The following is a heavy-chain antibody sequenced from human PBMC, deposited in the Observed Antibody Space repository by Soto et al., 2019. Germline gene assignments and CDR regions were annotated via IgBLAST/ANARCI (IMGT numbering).Heavy chain of an antibody. D-gene: IGHD5-12*01. J-gene: IGHJ5*02. CDR3: ARGVATIGP. Sequence: SETLSLTCTVSGDSISSYYWTWIRQPPGKGLEWIGYIYYSGSTNYNPSLKSRVTIAVDTSKNQFSLKLTSVTAADTAVYYCARGVATIGPWGQGTLVTVSS. CDR1: GDSISSYY. CDR2: IYYSGST. V-gene: IGHV4-59*01.